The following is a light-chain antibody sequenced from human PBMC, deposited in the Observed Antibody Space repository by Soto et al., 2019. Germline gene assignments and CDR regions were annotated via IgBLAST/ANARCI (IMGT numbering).Light chain of an antibody. CDR1: SSDVGGYNY. Sequence: QSALTQPASVSGSPGQSITIPCTGTSSDVGGYNYVSWYQQHPGKAPKLMIYEVSNRPSGVSNRFSGSKSGNTASLTISGLQAEDEADHYCSSYTSSNTLDVFGTGTKVTVL. V-gene: IGLV2-14*01. CDR3: SSYTSSNTLDV. CDR2: EVS. J-gene: IGLJ1*01.